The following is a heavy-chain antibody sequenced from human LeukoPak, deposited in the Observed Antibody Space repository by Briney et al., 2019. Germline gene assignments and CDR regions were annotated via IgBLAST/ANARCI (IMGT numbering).Heavy chain of an antibody. D-gene: IGHD3-10*01. CDR1: GGSISSYY. CDR2: IYTSGST. CDR3: ARMGLGYFDY. J-gene: IGHJ4*02. V-gene: IGHV4-4*07. Sequence: ASETLSLTCTVSGGSISSYYWSWIRQPAGKGLEWIGRIYTSGSTYYNPSLKSRVTISVDTSKDQFSLKLSSVTAADTAVYYCARMGLGYFDYWGQGTLVTVSS.